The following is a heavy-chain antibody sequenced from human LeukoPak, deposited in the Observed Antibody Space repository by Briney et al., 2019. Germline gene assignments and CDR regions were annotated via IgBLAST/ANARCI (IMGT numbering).Heavy chain of an antibody. D-gene: IGHD2-15*01. CDR2: IYSGGST. V-gene: IGHV3-66*01. J-gene: IGHJ3*02. CDR3: AKDRMDARGRAFDI. CDR1: GFTVSSNY. Sequence: GGSLRLSCAASGFTVSSNYMSWVRQAPGKGLEWVSVIYSGGSTYYADSVKGRFTISRDNSKNTLYLQMNSLRAEDTAVYYCAKDRMDARGRAFDIWGQGTMVTVSS.